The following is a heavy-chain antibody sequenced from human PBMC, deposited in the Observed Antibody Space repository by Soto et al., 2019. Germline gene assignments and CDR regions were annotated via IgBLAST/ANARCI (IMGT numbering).Heavy chain of an antibody. CDR1: GGTFSSYA. J-gene: IGHJ6*02. D-gene: IGHD4-4*01. CDR2: IIPIFGTA. Sequence: EASVKVSCKASGGTFSSYAISWVRQAPGQGLEWMGGIIPIFGTANYAQKFQGRVTITADESTSTAYMELSSLRSEDTAVYYCARDYSNYDREDYYYGMDVWGQGTTVTVSS. V-gene: IGHV1-69*13. CDR3: ARDYSNYDREDYYYGMDV.